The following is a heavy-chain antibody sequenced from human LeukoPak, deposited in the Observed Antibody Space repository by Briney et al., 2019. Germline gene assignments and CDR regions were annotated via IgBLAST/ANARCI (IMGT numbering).Heavy chain of an antibody. D-gene: IGHD6-6*01. CDR3: ARDFSSSSTVYYYYYMDV. J-gene: IGHJ6*03. CDR1: GGSIGSGSYQ. CDR2: IYYSGTT. Sequence: SETLSLTCTVSGGSIGSGSYQWGWIRQPPGKGLEWIGTIYYSGTTYYNPSLKSRVTISLDTSKNQFSLKLSSVTAADTAIYYCARDFSSSSTVYYYYYMDVWGKGTTVTVSS. V-gene: IGHV4-39*07.